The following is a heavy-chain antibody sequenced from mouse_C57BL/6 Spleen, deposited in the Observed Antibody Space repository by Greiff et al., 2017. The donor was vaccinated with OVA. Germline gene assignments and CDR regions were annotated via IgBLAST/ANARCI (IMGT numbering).Heavy chain of an antibody. CDR2: ISGGGGNT. D-gene: IGHD4-1*01. V-gene: IGHV5-9*01. Sequence: EVKLVESGGGLVKPGGSLKLSCAASGFTFSSYTMSWVRQTPEKRLEWVATISGGGGNTYYPDSVKGRFTISRDNAKNTLYLQMSSLRSEDTALYYCARHPSLGYAMDYWGQGTSVTVSS. J-gene: IGHJ4*01. CDR3: ARHPSLGYAMDY. CDR1: GFTFSSYT.